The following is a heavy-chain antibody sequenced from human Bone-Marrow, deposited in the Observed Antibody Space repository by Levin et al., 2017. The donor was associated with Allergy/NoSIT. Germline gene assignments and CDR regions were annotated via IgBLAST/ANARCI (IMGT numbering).Heavy chain of an antibody. CDR2: IKRKTDGGTT. Sequence: PSQTLSLTCAASGFPFTDAWMTWVRQAPGKGLEWVGRIKRKTDGGTTEYAAPVKGRFNISRDDSKNTLYLQMNSLKAEDTAVYYCTTITWGYWGQGTLVTVSS. D-gene: IGHD3-10*01. CDR1: GFPFTDAW. J-gene: IGHJ4*02. CDR3: TTITWGY. V-gene: IGHV3-15*01.